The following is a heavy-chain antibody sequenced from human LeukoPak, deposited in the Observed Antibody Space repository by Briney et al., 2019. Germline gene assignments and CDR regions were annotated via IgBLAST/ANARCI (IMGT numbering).Heavy chain of an antibody. J-gene: IGHJ4*02. CDR3: ARVSTAVSLAIDY. CDR2: ISISSTYI. D-gene: IGHD6-13*01. V-gene: IGHV3-21*06. CDR1: GFTFSNYN. Sequence: GESLRLSCAASGFTFSNYNMNWVRQTPGKGLEWVSVISISSTYIYYADSVKGRFTISRDNAKNSLYLQMNSLRAEDTAVYYCARVSTAVSLAIDYWGQGTLVTVST.